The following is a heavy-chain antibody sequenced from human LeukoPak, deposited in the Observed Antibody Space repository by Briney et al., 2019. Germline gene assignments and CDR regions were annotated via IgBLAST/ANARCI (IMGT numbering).Heavy chain of an antibody. CDR3: AKVATVTTYALADY. D-gene: IGHD4-17*01. Sequence: PGGSLRLSCAASGFSFSIHAKNWVRHVPGRGLEWVSAISGSGGTTYYADSVKGRFTISRDNSKNTLYLQMNSLRAEDTAIYYCAKVATVTTYALADYWGQGTLVTVSS. V-gene: IGHV3-23*01. CDR2: ISGSGGTT. J-gene: IGHJ4*02. CDR1: GFSFSIHA.